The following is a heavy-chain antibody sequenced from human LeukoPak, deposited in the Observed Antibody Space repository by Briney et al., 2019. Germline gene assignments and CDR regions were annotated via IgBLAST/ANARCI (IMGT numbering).Heavy chain of an antibody. CDR1: GGSLSSYY. Sequence: SETLSLTCTVSGGSLSSYYWSWIRQPPGKGLEWIGYIYYSGSTNYNPSLKSRVTISVDTSKNQFSLKLSSVTAADTAVYYCARGRYYYGSGSYYNPHYFDYWGQGTLVTVSS. D-gene: IGHD3-10*01. CDR2: IYYSGST. V-gene: IGHV4-59*01. J-gene: IGHJ4*02. CDR3: ARGRYYYGSGSYYNPHYFDY.